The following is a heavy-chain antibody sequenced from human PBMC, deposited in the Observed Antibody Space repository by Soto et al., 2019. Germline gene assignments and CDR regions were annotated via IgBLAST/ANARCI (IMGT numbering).Heavy chain of an antibody. CDR1: GGSISSSSYY. CDR2: IYYSGST. J-gene: IGHJ6*02. V-gene: IGHV4-39*01. CDR3: SGNLVSRYYYYGMDV. Sequence: SETLSLTCTVSGGSISSSSYYWGWIRQPPGKGLEWIGSIYYSGSTYYNPSLKSRVTISVDTSKNQFSLKLGSVTAADTAVYYCSGNLVSRYYYYGMDVWGQGTTVTVSS. D-gene: IGHD1-7*01.